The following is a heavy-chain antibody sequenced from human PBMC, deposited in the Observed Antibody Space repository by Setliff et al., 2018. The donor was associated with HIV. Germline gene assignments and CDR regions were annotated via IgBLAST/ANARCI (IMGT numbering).Heavy chain of an antibody. D-gene: IGHD1-26*01. CDR3: ARTTYSGSYFNDS. CDR2: IHFSGST. J-gene: IGHJ5*01. V-gene: IGHV4-39*01. CDR1: GDSINSSTYY. Sequence: SETLSLTCTVSGDSINSSTYYWGWIRQPPGKGLEWIGNIHFSGSTYYNPSLKSRVTVSVDPSKNQFSLKLSSVTAADTAVYYCARTTYSGSYFNDSWGQGTLVTVSS.